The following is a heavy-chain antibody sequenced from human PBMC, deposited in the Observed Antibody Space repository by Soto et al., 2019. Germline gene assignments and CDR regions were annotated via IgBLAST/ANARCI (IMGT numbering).Heavy chain of an antibody. CDR2: INHSGST. V-gene: IGHV4-34*01. D-gene: IGHD3-10*01. CDR1: GGSFSGYY. CDR3: ARGETYYYGSGTETTPPADDY. J-gene: IGHJ4*02. Sequence: SETLSLTCAVYGGSFSGYYWSWIRQPPGKGLEWIGEINHSGSTNYNPSLKSRVTISVDTSKNQFSLKLSSVTAADTAVYYCARGETYYYGSGTETTPPADDYWGQGTLVTVSS.